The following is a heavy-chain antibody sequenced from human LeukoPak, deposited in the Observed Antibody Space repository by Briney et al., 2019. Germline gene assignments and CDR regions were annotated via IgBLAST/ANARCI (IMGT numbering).Heavy chain of an antibody. CDR1: GHSFTSYW. J-gene: IGHJ4*02. CDR3: ARAVEMATVYFDY. Sequence: GESLKISCKGSGHSFTSYWIGWVRQMPGKGLEWMGIIYPGDSDTRYSPSFQGQVTISADKSISTAYLQWSSLKASDTAMYYCARAVEMATVYFDYWGQGTLVTVSS. V-gene: IGHV5-51*01. CDR2: IYPGDSDT. D-gene: IGHD5-24*01.